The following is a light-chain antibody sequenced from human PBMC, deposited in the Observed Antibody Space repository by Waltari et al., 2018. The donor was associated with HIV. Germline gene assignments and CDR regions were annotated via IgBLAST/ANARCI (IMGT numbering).Light chain of an antibody. CDR1: STAIGCYHF. J-gene: IGLJ2*01. CDR3: CSYAGSDTLI. CDR2: DVS. Sequence: QSALSPPRSVSGSPAPSVTISCPVTSTAIGCYHFFSCYQPLPRQPPTLLIYDVSKRRSGDRDRGSGSKSGNTASMSMSGLQDEDEADYYGCSYAGSDTLIFGGGTELTVL. V-gene: IGLV2-11*01.